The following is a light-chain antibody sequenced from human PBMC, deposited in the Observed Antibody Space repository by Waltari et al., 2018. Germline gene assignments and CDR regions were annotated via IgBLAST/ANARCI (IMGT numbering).Light chain of an antibody. V-gene: IGKV4-1*01. CDR3: QQHDNLPPT. Sequence: DIVMTQSPDSLAVSLGERATIRCKSSQSVMYSSNNKDYLAWYQQKPGQPPKLLIYWASTRESGVPDRFSGSGSATNFTLTISSLQPEDIATYYCQQHDNLPPTFGGGTKVEIK. CDR2: WAS. J-gene: IGKJ4*01. CDR1: QSVMYSSNNKDY.